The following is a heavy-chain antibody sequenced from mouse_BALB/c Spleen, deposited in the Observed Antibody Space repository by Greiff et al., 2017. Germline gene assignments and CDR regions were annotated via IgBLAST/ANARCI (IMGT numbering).Heavy chain of an antibody. J-gene: IGHJ2*01. CDR1: GYTFTSYY. CDR3: ARDGYYFDY. D-gene: IGHD2-3*01. V-gene: IGHV1S56*01. CDR2: IYPGNVNT. Sequence: VKLMESGPELVKPGASVRISCKASGYTFTSYYIHWVKQRPGQGLEWIGWIYPGNVNTKYNEKFKGKATLTADKSSSTAYMQLSSLTSEDSAVYFCARDGYYFDYWGQGTTLTVSS.